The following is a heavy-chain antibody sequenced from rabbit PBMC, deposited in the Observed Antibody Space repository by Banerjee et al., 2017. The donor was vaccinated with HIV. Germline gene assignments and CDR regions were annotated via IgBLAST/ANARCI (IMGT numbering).Heavy chain of an antibody. CDR3: ARGDTGYSGYAYAVSDL. D-gene: IGHD6-1*01. V-gene: IGHV1S40*01. Sequence: QSLEESGGDLVKPGASLTLTCTASGFDFSSNAMCWFRQAPGKGPEWIACIVAGSGNTYYASWAKGRFTISKTSSTTVTLQMTSLTAADTATYFCARGDTGYSGYAYAVSDLWGPGTLVTVS. CDR1: GFDFSSNA. J-gene: IGHJ4*01. CDR2: IVAGSGNT.